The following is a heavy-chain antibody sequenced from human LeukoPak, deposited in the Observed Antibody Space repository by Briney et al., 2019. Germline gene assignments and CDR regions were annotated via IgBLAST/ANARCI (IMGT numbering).Heavy chain of an antibody. CDR1: GGSFSGYY. V-gene: IGHV4-34*01. CDR3: ARDSEMATTFDY. CDR2: IKQSGST. D-gene: IGHD5-24*01. Sequence: PSETLSLTCAVYGGSFSGYYWSWIRQPPGKGLEWIGEIKQSGSTNHNPSLKRRLTISVDTSKNQFSLKLSSVTAADTAVYYCARDSEMATTFDYWGQGTLVTVSS. J-gene: IGHJ4*02.